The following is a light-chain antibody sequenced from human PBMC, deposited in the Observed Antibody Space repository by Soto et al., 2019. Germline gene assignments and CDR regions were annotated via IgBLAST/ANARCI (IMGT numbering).Light chain of an antibody. CDR2: EVN. Sequence: QPVLTQPPSAPGSPGHSVTISCPGVSSDVGGYDYGLWYQQYPGKAPKLISFEVNKRPSGVSDRFSRSKSGNTASVTVSGLQHEDEAVYYCALYASNSRYVFGTGTKVTVL. J-gene: IGLJ1*01. CDR1: SSDVGGYDY. V-gene: IGLV2-8*01. CDR3: ALYASNSRYV.